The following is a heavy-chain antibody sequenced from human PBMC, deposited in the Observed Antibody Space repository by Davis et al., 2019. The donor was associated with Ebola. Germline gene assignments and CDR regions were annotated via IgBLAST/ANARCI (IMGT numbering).Heavy chain of an antibody. CDR3: AREVHYCSSTSCYAGWYYFDY. CDR2: IYYSGST. D-gene: IGHD2-2*01. Sequence: SETLSLTCTVSGGSISSGDYYWSWIHQPPGKGLEWIGYIYYSGSTYYNPSLKSRVTISVDTSKNQFSLNLSSVTAADTAVYYCAREVHYCSSTSCYAGWYYFDYWGQGTLVTVSS. J-gene: IGHJ4*02. V-gene: IGHV4-30-4*08. CDR1: GGSISSGDYY.